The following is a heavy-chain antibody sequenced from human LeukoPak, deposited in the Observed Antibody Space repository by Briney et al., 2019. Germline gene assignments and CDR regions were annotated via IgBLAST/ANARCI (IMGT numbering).Heavy chain of an antibody. CDR3: ARQIITYYYDSRGYFDY. J-gene: IGHJ4*02. CDR2: INHSGST. D-gene: IGHD3-22*01. V-gene: IGHV4-34*01. CDR1: GGSFSGYY. Sequence: PSETLSLTCAVYGGSFSGYYWSWIRPPPGKGLEWIGEINHSGSTYYNPSLKSRVTISVDTSKNQFSLKLSSVTAADTAVYYCARQIITYYYDSRGYFDYWGQGTLVTVSS.